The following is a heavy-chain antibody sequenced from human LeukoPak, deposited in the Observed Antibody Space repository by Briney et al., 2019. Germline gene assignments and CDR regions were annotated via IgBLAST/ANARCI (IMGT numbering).Heavy chain of an antibody. V-gene: IGHV1-69*06. J-gene: IGHJ4*02. CDR2: IIPIFGTA. D-gene: IGHD2-21*02. CDR1: GGTFSSYA. CDR3: ARSSVVTAMVHLDY. Sequence: SVRVSCKASGGTFSSYAISWARQAPGQGLEWMGGIIPIFGTANYAQKFQGRVTITADKSTTTAYMELSSLRSEDTAVYYCARSSVVTAMVHLDYWGQGTLVTVSS.